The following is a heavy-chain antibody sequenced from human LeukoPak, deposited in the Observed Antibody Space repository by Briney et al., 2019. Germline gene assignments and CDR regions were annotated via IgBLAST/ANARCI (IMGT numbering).Heavy chain of an antibody. J-gene: IGHJ4*02. CDR3: ARDSAVVGGDFDY. CDR1: GFSFNNYA. V-gene: IGHV3-30*03. D-gene: IGHD1-26*01. CDR2: ISYDGGDK. Sequence: PGGSLRLSCAASGFSFNNYAMYWVRQAPGKGLEWVALISYDGGDKYYAESMKGRFTISRDNAKNSLFLQMNSLRADDTAVYYCARDSAVVGGDFDYWGQGTLVTVSS.